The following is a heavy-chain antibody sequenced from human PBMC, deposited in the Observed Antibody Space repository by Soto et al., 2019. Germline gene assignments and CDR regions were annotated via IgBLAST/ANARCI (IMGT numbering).Heavy chain of an antibody. Sequence: QVQLQQWGAGLLKPSETLSLTCAVYGGSFSGYQWTWIRQTPGKGLEWIGEINDSGNINYNPSLKSRVTMLVDTAKKQISLRLSSVTAADTAVYYCARGLLLWFGELSRRGGYYYYMDVWGKGTAVTVSS. CDR3: ARGLLLWFGELSRRGGYYYYMDV. CDR1: GGSFSGYQ. D-gene: IGHD3-10*01. CDR2: INDSGNI. J-gene: IGHJ6*03. V-gene: IGHV4-34*01.